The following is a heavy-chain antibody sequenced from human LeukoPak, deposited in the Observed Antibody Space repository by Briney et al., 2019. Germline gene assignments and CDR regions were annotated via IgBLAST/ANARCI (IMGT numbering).Heavy chain of an antibody. Sequence: GGSLRLSCAASGFTFSSHTMNWVRQAPGKGLGWVSSISSSSTYIYYADSMRGRFTISRDNAKNSLYLQMNSLRAEDTAVYYCARDGAIGGYDFDCWGQGTLVTVSS. CDR2: ISSSSTYI. D-gene: IGHD1-26*01. CDR1: GFTFSSHT. V-gene: IGHV3-21*01. CDR3: ARDGAIGGYDFDC. J-gene: IGHJ4*02.